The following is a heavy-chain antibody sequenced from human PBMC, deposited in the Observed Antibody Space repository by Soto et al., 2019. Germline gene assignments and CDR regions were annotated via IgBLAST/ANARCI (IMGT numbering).Heavy chain of an antibody. CDR2: IIPIFGTA. D-gene: IGHD3-3*01. CDR1: GGTFSSYA. CDR3: ARPAGGSGYYKDGPYFDY. Sequence: SVKVSCKASGGTFSSYAISWVRQAPGQGLEWMGGIIPIFGTANYAQKFQGRVTITADESTSTAYMELSSLRSEDTAVYYCARPAGGSGYYKDGPYFDYWGQGTLVTVSS. V-gene: IGHV1-69*13. J-gene: IGHJ4*02.